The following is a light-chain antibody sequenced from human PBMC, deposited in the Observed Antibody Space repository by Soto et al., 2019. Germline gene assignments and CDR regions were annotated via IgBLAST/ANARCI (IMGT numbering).Light chain of an antibody. J-gene: IGKJ5*01. V-gene: IGKV3-15*01. CDR3: QQYHHWPPIT. CDR1: QSVDSN. CDR2: RAS. Sequence: EIVMTQSPSTLSVSPGERATLSCSASQSVDSNLVWYQQKPGQSPRLLIFRASTRATGIPARFSGSGSGTEFTLTISSLQSEDFAVYYCQQYHHWPPITFGQGTRLEIK.